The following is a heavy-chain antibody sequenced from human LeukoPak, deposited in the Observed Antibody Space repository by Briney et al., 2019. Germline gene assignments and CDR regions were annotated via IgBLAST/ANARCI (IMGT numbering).Heavy chain of an antibody. CDR3: MAESSSPWEGY. CDR1: GFIFSSYA. CDR2: ISYDGNTR. J-gene: IGHJ4*02. Sequence: PGGSLRFSCAGSGFIFSSYAMHWVRQAPGKGLEWVAVISYDGNTRFYADSVKGRFTISRDNAKNSLYLQMNSLRAEDTAVYYCMAESSSPWEGYWGQGTLVTVSS. V-gene: IGHV3-30*07. D-gene: IGHD6-6*01.